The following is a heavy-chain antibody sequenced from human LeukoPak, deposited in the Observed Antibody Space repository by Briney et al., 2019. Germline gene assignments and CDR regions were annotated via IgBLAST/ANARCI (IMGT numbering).Heavy chain of an antibody. J-gene: IGHJ4*02. D-gene: IGHD5-24*01. CDR3: AKDGRDGYNYGDY. V-gene: IGHV3-30*02. CDR1: GFTFSSYG. Sequence: PGGSLRLSCAASGFTFSSYGMHWVRQAPGKGLEWVAFIRYDGSNKYYADSVKGRFTISRDNSKNTLYLQMNSLRAEDTAVYYCAKDGRDGYNYGDYWGQGTLVTVSS. CDR2: IRYDGSNK.